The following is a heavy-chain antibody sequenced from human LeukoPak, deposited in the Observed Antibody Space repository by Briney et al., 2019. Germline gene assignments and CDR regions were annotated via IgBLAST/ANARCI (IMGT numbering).Heavy chain of an antibody. CDR2: IYYNGST. CDR3: ARHLRVTATDYYYYGMDV. CDR1: GGSISSGDYY. Sequence: SETLSLTCTVSGGSISSGDYYWSWVRQPPGKGLEWIGYIYYNGSTNYNPSLKSRVTISVDTSKNQFPLRLSSVTAADTAVYYCARHLRVTATDYYYYGMDVWGQGTTVTVSS. V-gene: IGHV4-61*08. D-gene: IGHD2-21*02. J-gene: IGHJ6*02.